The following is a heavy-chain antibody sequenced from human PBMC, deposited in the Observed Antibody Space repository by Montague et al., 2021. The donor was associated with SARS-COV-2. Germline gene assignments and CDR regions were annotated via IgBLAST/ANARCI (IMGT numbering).Heavy chain of an antibody. D-gene: IGHD3-10*01. J-gene: IGHJ3*02. V-gene: IGHV4-39*07. CDR3: AIPMVRGFSRAFDI. CDR2: IYYSGST. CDR1: DGSISSSSYY. Sequence: SETLSLTCTVSDGSISSSSYYWGWIRQPPGKGLEWIGSIYYSGSTYYXPSLKSRVTISVDTSKNQFSLKPSSVTAADTAVYYCAIPMVRGFSRAFDIWGQGTMVTVSS.